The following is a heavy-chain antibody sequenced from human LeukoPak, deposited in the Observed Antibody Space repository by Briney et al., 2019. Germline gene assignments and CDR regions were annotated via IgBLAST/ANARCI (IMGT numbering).Heavy chain of an antibody. Sequence: PSETLSLTCAVYGGSFSGYYWSWIRQPPGKGLEWIGEINHSGSTNYNPSLKSRVTVSLDTSKNQFSLRLNSVTAADTAVYYCARSDYHSGSNPFDYWGQGTLVTVSS. CDR1: GGSFSGYY. D-gene: IGHD1-26*01. V-gene: IGHV4-34*01. CDR3: ARSDYHSGSNPFDY. CDR2: INHSGST. J-gene: IGHJ4*02.